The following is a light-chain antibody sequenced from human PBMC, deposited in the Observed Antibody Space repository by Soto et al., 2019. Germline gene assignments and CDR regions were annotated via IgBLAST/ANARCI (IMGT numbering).Light chain of an antibody. J-gene: IGKJ1*01. V-gene: IGKV3-15*01. Sequence: EIVMTQSPATLSVSPGERATLSCRASQNIRSNLAWYQQIPGQAPRLLIHGASTRATGIPARFSGSGSGTEFTLTISGLQSEDYAVYYCQQYNNWPPWTFGQGTKVDI. CDR1: QNIRSN. CDR3: QQYNNWPPWT. CDR2: GAS.